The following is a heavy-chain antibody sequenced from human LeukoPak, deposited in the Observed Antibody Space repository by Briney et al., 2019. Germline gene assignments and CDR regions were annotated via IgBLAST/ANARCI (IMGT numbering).Heavy chain of an antibody. Sequence: PGGSLRLSCAASGFTFSSYAMSWVRQAPGKGLEWVSAISGSGGSTYYADSVKGRFTISRDNSKNTPYLQMNSLRAEDTAVYYCAKSYYYDSSGLNAFDIWGQGTMVTVSS. CDR3: AKSYYYDSSGLNAFDI. J-gene: IGHJ3*02. V-gene: IGHV3-23*01. D-gene: IGHD3-22*01. CDR2: ISGSGGST. CDR1: GFTFSSYA.